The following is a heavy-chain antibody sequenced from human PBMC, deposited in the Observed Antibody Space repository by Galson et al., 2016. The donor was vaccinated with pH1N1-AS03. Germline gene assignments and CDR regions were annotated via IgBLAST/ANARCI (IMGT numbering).Heavy chain of an antibody. CDR3: ARDLATSRDYYAMDV. CDR1: GGAISSYC. V-gene: IGHV4-59*01. J-gene: IGHJ6*01. Sequence: ETLSLTCSVSGGAISSYCWNWIRQPPGKGLEWIGHLCHRGSTNYNPSLSGRVTISVDTSTNQFFLTLDSVTATATAVYYCARDLATSRDYYAMDVWGPGTTVTVYS. D-gene: IGHD6-6*01. CDR2: LCHRGST.